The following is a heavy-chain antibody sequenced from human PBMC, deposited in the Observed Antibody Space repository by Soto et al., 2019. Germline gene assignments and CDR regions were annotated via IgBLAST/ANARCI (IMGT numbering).Heavy chain of an antibody. D-gene: IGHD2-8*01. J-gene: IGHJ6*02. CDR2: SMPVFRTP. CDR1: GGTFRTAA. Sequence: QVQLEQSGAEVKKPGSSVKVSCKASGGTFRTAAISWVRQAPGQGLEWMGGSMPVFRTPDYSQKFQGRVTITADKSTNTAYMEWSGLRSDDTAVYYCARDNDRPQLGGNYYYILDVWGQGTTITVSS. CDR3: ARDNDRPQLGGNYYYILDV. V-gene: IGHV1-69*14.